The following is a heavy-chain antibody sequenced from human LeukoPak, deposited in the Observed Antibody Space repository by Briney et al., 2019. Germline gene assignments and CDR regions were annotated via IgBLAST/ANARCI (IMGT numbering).Heavy chain of an antibody. J-gene: IGHJ6*03. D-gene: IGHD5-18*01. V-gene: IGHV1-18*01. CDR3: ARFHSYGYSYYPYMDV. CDR2: IRTYNGNT. CDR1: GYTFTSYG. Sequence: GASVKVSCKASGYTFTSYGISWVRQAPGQGLEWMGWIRTYNGNTNYAQKFQGRVTMTTDTSTSTAYMELRSLRSDDTAIYYCARFHSYGYSYYPYMDVWGKGTTVTVSS.